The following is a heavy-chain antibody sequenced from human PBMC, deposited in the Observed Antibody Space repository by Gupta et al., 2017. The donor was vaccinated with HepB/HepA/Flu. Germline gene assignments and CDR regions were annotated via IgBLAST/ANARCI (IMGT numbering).Heavy chain of an antibody. CDR3: AKVRVIFFYETSRDLDY. Sequence: EVQLLESGGGLVQPGGSLRLSCAASGFTFRNYAMTWVRQAPGKGLEWVSIISGSGSNRNYADSVRGRFTISRDNSENTLYLQMNSLRAEDTAVYYCAKVRVIFFYETSRDLDYWGQGTLVTVSS. CDR1: GFTFRNYA. CDR2: ISGSGSNR. D-gene: IGHD3-22*01. J-gene: IGHJ4*02. V-gene: IGHV3-23*01.